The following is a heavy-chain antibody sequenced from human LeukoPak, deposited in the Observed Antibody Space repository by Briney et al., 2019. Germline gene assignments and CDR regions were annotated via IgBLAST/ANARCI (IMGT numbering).Heavy chain of an antibody. V-gene: IGHV3-49*04. D-gene: IGHD2-2*01. CDR3: TGATTYCTSSSCHPTSRYYFDY. CDR1: GFTFGDYA. Sequence: SLRLSCTASGFTFGDYAMSWVRQAPGKGLEWVGFTRSKAYGGTIEYAASVKGRFTISRDDSKSIAYLQMSSLKTEDTAVYYCTGATTYCTSSSCHPTSRYYFDYWGQGTLVTVSS. J-gene: IGHJ4*02. CDR2: TRSKAYGGTI.